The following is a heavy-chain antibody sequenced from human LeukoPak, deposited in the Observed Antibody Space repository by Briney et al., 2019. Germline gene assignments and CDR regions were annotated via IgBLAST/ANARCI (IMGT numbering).Heavy chain of an antibody. V-gene: IGHV4-30-4*08. CDR1: AGSISSGDYY. CDR2: IYYSGST. CDR3: ARGGGQLADAFDI. D-gene: IGHD6-6*01. J-gene: IGHJ3*02. Sequence: SETLSLTCTVSAGSISSGDYYWSWIRQPPGKGLEWIGYIYYSGSTYYNPSLKSRVTISVDTSKNQFSLKLSSVTAADTAVYYCARGGGQLADAFDIWGQGTMVTVSS.